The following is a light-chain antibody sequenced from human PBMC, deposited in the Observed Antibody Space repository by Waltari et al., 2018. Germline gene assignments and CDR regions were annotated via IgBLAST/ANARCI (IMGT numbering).Light chain of an antibody. CDR2: DVN. CDR1: SRDVGGYVH. CDR3: SSFTTSRPHVL. J-gene: IGLJ2*01. Sequence: QSARTRPAVVSGSPGESLTIPWTGTSRDVGGYVHGSWFQQHPGKAPQLMIYDVNARPSGVSHRFSGSQSGTTASLTISGLQAEDEADYFCSSFTTSRPHVLFGGGTKLTVL. V-gene: IGLV2-14*01.